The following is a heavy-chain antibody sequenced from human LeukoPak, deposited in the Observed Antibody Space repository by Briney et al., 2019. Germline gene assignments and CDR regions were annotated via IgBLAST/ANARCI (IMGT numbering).Heavy chain of an antibody. J-gene: IGHJ4*02. V-gene: IGHV4-59*08. CDR2: IYYSGST. Sequence: PSETLSLTCAVYGGSFSGYYWSWIRQPPGKGLEWIGYIYYSGSTNYNPSLKSRVTISVDTSKNQFSLKLSSVTAADTAVYYCARRYYDYEVYHFDYWGQGTLVTVSS. CDR1: GGSFSGYY. CDR3: ARRYYDYEVYHFDY. D-gene: IGHD3-16*01.